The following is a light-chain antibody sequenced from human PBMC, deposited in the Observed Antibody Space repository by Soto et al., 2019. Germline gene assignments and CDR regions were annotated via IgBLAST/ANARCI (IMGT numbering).Light chain of an antibody. CDR3: SQYGSAPGT. J-gene: IGKJ1*01. CDR2: SAF. Sequence: EIVLTQSPGTLSLSPGERATLSYRASESVSSTHLAWYQQKPGQAPSLLIYSAFNRATGVPDRFSGSGSGTDFTLTISRLEPEDFAVYYCSQYGSAPGTFGQGTKVEIK. V-gene: IGKV3-20*01. CDR1: ESVSSTH.